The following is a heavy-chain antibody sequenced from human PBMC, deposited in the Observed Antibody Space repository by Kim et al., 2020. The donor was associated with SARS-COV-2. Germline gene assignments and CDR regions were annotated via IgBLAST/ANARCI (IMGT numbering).Heavy chain of an antibody. CDR2: LSWNSGVI. Sequence: GGSLRLSCAASGFTFGDFAMRWVRQVPGKGLEWVSGLSWNSGVIGYADSVTGRFTISRHNAENSLYLQMNSLRAEDTAFYYCAKDLVSSSFRAFHIWGQGTMVTVSS. V-gene: IGHV3-9*01. J-gene: IGHJ3*02. D-gene: IGHD6-6*01. CDR1: GFTFGDFA. CDR3: AKDLVSSSFRAFHI.